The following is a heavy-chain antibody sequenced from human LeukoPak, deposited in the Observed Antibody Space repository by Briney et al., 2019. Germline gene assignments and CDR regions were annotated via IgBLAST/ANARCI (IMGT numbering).Heavy chain of an antibody. Sequence: GGSLRLSCAASGFTFSNYGMHWVRQAPGKGLEWVAVLSSDGSNKYCADSVKGRFTISRDNSKNTLYLQMNSLRAEDTAVYYCATYYYDSSGYYPDAFDIWGQGTMVTVSS. D-gene: IGHD3-22*01. CDR3: ATYYYDSSGYYPDAFDI. CDR2: LSSDGSNK. CDR1: GFTFSNYG. J-gene: IGHJ3*02. V-gene: IGHV3-30*03.